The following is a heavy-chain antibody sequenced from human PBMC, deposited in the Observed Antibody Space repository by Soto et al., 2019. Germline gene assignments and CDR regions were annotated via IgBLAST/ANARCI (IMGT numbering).Heavy chain of an antibody. V-gene: IGHV1-18*01. Sequence: ASVKVSCKASGYTFTGYGIGWVRQAPGQGLEWMGWISAYNGNTNYAQKLQGRVTMTTDTSTSTAYMELRSLRSDDTAVYYCARDLSLLEYYYDSSGYSYFDYWGQGTLVTVSS. D-gene: IGHD3-22*01. CDR1: GYTFTGYG. J-gene: IGHJ4*02. CDR3: ARDLSLLEYYYDSSGYSYFDY. CDR2: ISAYNGNT.